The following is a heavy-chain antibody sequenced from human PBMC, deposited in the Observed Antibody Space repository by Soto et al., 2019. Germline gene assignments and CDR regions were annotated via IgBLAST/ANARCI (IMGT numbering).Heavy chain of an antibody. J-gene: IGHJ6*02. CDR2: IIPILGIA. CDR1: GGTFSSYT. V-gene: IGHV1-69*02. D-gene: IGHD2-2*01. Sequence: SVKVSCKASGGTFSSYTISWVRQAPGQGLEWMGRIIPILGIANYAQKFQGRVTITADKSTSTAYMELSSLRSEDTAVYYCAGTSVVVPAAKPYYYYYGMDVWGQGTTVTVSS. CDR3: AGTSVVVPAAKPYYYYYGMDV.